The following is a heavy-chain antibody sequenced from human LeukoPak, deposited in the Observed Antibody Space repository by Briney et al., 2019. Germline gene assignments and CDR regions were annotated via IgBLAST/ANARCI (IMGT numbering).Heavy chain of an antibody. J-gene: IGHJ5*02. CDR1: GYSFTSYW. V-gene: IGHV5-10-1*01. CDR2: IDPSDSYT. Sequence: GESLKISCKGSGYSFTSYWISWVRQMPGKGLEWMGRIDPSDSYTNYSPSFQGHVTISADKSISTAYLQWSSLKASDTAMYYCARQSSGRALGRWFDPWGQGTLVTVSS. CDR3: ARQSSGRALGRWFDP. D-gene: IGHD6-19*01.